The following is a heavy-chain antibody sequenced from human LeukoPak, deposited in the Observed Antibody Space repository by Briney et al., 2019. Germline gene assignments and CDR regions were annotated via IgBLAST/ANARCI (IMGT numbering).Heavy chain of an antibody. CDR3: AKAGSVPGGVDY. CDR2: ISGSGGST. D-gene: IGHD2-8*02. J-gene: IGHJ4*02. CDR1: GFTFSSYA. Sequence: GSLRLSCAASGFTFSSYAMSWVRQAPGKGLEWVSAISGSGGSTYYADSVKGRFTISRDNSKNTLYLQMNSLRAEDTAVYYCAKAGSVPGGVDYWGQGTLVTVSS. V-gene: IGHV3-23*01.